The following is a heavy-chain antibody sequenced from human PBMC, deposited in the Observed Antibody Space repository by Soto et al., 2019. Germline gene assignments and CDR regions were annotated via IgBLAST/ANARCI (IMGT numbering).Heavy chain of an antibody. Sequence: SETLSLTCTVSGDSITDYYWSWIRQAPGKGLEWIGFIYHSGNTNYKSSLKGRVTMSMDTSKSQFFLKLTSVTAADTAVYYCARDLGIGSSGPFYYWGQGALVTVSS. CDR1: GDSITDYY. CDR3: ARDLGIGSSGPFYY. V-gene: IGHV4-59*01. J-gene: IGHJ4*02. CDR2: IYHSGNT. D-gene: IGHD6-13*01.